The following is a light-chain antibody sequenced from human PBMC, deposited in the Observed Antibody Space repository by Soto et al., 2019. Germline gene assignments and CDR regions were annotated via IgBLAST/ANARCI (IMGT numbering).Light chain of an antibody. CDR2: AAS. J-gene: IGKJ1*01. V-gene: IGKV1-39*01. CDR1: QGIRTY. CDR3: QQSYSNTWT. Sequence: DIQMTQCPSSLSACVGDRVTITCRASQGIRTYLNWYQKKTGKAPKLLIFAASSLQSGVPSRLSGSGYETDLTITISSMKTEDFETYSCQQSYSNTWTFGQGTKVDIK.